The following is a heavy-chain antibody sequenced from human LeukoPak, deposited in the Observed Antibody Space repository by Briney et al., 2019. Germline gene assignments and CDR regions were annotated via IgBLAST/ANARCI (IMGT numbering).Heavy chain of an antibody. J-gene: IGHJ4*02. CDR1: GFTFSDSD. V-gene: IGHV3-21*01. CDR3: GRAFPPLRTAAAGDY. CDR2: ISYRTSHI. Sequence: EAGGSLRLSCTASGFTFSDSDMNWFRQAPGKGLEWVSSISYRTSHIYYADSVEGRFTISRDNAKNSLYLQMDSLRAEDTAVYFCGRAFPPLRTAAAGDYWGQGTLVTVSS. D-gene: IGHD6-13*01.